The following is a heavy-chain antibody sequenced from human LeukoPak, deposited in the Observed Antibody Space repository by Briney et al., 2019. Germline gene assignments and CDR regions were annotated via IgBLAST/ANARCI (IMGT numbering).Heavy chain of an antibody. CDR2: IWYDGSNK. CDR3: AKDQRSGEYNYGWGPFDI. Sequence: PSGGSLRLSCAASGFTFSSYGMHWVRQAPGKGLEWVAVIWYDGSNKYYADSVKGRFTISKDNSKNTLYLQMNNLRADDTAIYYCAKDQRSGEYNYGWGPFDIWGQGTMVTVSS. V-gene: IGHV3-33*06. CDR1: GFTFSSYG. D-gene: IGHD5-18*01. J-gene: IGHJ3*02.